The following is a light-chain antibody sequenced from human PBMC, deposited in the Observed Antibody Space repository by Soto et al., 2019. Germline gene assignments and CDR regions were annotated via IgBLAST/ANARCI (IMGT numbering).Light chain of an antibody. V-gene: IGKV1-5*01. CDR3: QQYNAYSPRT. Sequence: DIQMTQSPSTLSASVGDRVTITCRASQSISSYMAWYQQKPGKAPNLLIYDASTLKSGVPSRFSGSGSGTEFTLTISSLQPDEFATYYCQQYNAYSPRTFGQGTKVDI. CDR1: QSISSY. J-gene: IGKJ1*01. CDR2: DAS.